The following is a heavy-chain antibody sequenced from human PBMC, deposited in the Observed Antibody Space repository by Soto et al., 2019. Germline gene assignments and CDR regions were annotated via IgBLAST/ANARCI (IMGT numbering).Heavy chain of an antibody. CDR3: ARGRRYCSGGSCYYFDY. J-gene: IGHJ4*02. CDR1: GGSISSYY. D-gene: IGHD2-15*01. Sequence: SETLSLTCTVSGGSISSYYWSWIRQPPGKGLEWIGYIYYSGSTNYNPSLKSRVTISVDTSKSQFSLKLSSVTAADTAVYYCARGRRYCSGGSCYYFDYWGQGTLVTVSS. V-gene: IGHV4-59*01. CDR2: IYYSGST.